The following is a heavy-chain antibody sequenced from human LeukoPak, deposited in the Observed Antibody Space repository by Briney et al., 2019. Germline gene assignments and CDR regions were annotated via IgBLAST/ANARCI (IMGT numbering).Heavy chain of an antibody. V-gene: IGHV4-61*02. CDR3: ARGIQLWLAAGAFDI. Sequence: SETPSLTRTVSGGSTSSGSYYWSCIRQPAGNGLEWIGRIYTSGSTNYNPSLKSRVTISVDTSKNQFSLKLSSVTAADTAVYYCARGIQLWLAAGAFDIWGQGTMVTVSS. CDR2: IYTSGST. CDR1: GGSTSSGSYY. D-gene: IGHD5-18*01. J-gene: IGHJ3*02.